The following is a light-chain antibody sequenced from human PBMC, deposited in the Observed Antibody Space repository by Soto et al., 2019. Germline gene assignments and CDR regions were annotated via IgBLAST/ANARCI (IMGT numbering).Light chain of an antibody. V-gene: IGLV4-60*03. CDR1: SGHSSYI. CDR2: LEGSGSY. Sequence: QAVLTQSSSASASLGSSVKLTCTLSSGHSSYIIAWHQQQPGKAPRYLMKLEGSGSYNKGSGVPDRFSGSSSGADRYLTSSHLQSEDEADYYCETWDSNTHWVFGGGTKVTVL. CDR3: ETWDSNTHWV. J-gene: IGLJ3*02.